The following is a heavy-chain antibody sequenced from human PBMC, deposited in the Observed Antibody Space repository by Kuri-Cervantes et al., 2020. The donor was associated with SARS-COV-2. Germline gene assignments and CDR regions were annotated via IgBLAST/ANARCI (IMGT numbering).Heavy chain of an antibody. CDR2: IRSKAYGGTT. J-gene: IGHJ4*02. Sequence: GGSLRLSCTASGFNFGKYAMSWVRQAPGKGLEWVGFIRSKAYGGTTEYAASVKGKFTISRDDSKSIAYLQMNSLRAEDTAVYYCAKARYHGGFDYWGQGTLVTVSS. CDR1: GFNFGKYA. D-gene: IGHD2-2*01. V-gene: IGHV3-49*04. CDR3: AKARYHGGFDY.